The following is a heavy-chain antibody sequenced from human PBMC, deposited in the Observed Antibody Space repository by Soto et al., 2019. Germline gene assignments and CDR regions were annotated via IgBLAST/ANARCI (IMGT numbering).Heavy chain of an antibody. Sequence: QVQLVESGGGLVKPGGSLRLSCAASGFRFSDYYMSWIRQAPGKGLEWISYIDSSSGYTNYADSVKGRFTISRDNAKNSLYLQVSSLRAEDTAIYYCARDLRRNSGSYFDYWGQGTPVTVSS. J-gene: IGHJ4*02. CDR2: IDSSSGYT. V-gene: IGHV3-11*05. CDR1: GFRFSDYY. D-gene: IGHD1-26*01. CDR3: ARDLRRNSGSYFDY.